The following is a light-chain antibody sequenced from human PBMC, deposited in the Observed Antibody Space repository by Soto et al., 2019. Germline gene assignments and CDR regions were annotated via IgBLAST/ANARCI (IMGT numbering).Light chain of an antibody. J-gene: IGLJ1*01. CDR2: EVS. CDR3: GSYTSSSTRV. CDR1: SSDVGGYNY. Sequence: QSVLTQPASVSGSPGQSITISCTGTSSDVGGYNYVSWYQQHPGKAPKLMIYEVSNRPSGVSNRFSGSKSGNTASLTISGLQAEDEADYYCGSYTSSSTRVFGTGTNVTVL. V-gene: IGLV2-14*01.